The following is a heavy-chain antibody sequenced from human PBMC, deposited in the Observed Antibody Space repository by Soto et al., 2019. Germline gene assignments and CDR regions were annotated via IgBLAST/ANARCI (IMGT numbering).Heavy chain of an antibody. J-gene: IGHJ4*02. V-gene: IGHV3-9*01. Sequence: EVQLVESGGGLVQPGRSLRLSCAASGFTFDDYAMHWVRQAPGKGLEWVSGISWNSGSIGYADSVKGRFTISRDNAKNSLYLQMNRLRAEDTALYYCANRDYWGQGTLVTVSS. CDR3: ANRDY. CDR2: ISWNSGSI. CDR1: GFTFDDYA.